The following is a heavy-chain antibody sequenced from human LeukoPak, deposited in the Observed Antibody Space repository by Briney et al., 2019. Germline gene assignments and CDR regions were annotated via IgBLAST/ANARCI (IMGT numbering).Heavy chain of an antibody. CDR1: GFTFSSNW. CDR3: ARDEYLWSGYYPNQAFDY. J-gene: IGHJ4*02. D-gene: IGHD3-3*01. Sequence: GGSLRLSCAASGFTFSSNWMTWVRQAPGKGLEWVANIKKDGSEKYYVDSVKGRFTISRDNAKKSLYLQMNSLRAEDTAMYYCARDEYLWSGYYPNQAFDYWGRGTLVTVSS. CDR2: IKKDGSEK. V-gene: IGHV3-7*01.